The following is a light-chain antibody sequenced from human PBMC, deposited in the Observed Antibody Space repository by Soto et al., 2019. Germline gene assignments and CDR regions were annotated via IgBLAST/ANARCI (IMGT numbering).Light chain of an antibody. V-gene: IGLV1-40*01. CDR3: QSYDRSLSGTV. Sequence: QSVLTQPPSVSGAPGQRVTISCTGSSSNIGAGYDVHWYQHQPGTAPKLLIYGGSSRPSGVPDRFSDSKSGTSASLAITGLQAEDEADYYCQSYDRSLSGTVFGTGTKVTVL. CDR1: SSNIGAGYD. J-gene: IGLJ1*01. CDR2: GGS.